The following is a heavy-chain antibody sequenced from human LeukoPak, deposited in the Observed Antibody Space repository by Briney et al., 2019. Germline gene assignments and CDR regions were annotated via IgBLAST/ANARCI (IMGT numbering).Heavy chain of an antibody. J-gene: IGHJ5*02. Sequence: SETLSLTCTVSGGSLSSGSYYWSWIRQPPGRGLEWSGYIYYSGNTNYNPSLKSRVTISVYTSKNEFSLKLSSVTAAATAVYYWGRVLLVLRTDHGVGGEWSDPWGRETLVTASS. CDR1: GGSLSSGSYY. D-gene: IGHD4-17*01. CDR3: GRVLLVLRTDHGVGGEWSDP. V-gene: IGHV4-61*01. CDR2: IYYSGNT.